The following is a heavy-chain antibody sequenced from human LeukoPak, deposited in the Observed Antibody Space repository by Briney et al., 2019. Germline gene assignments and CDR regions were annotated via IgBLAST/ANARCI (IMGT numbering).Heavy chain of an antibody. V-gene: IGHV3-23*01. D-gene: IGHD2-2*02. CDR3: AKDQSHTYCSGTSCYMEEAFDI. CDR1: GFTFSSYA. Sequence: GGSLRLSCAASGFTFSSYAMSWVRQAPGKGLEWVSAISGSGGSTYYADSVKGRFTISRDNSKNTLYLQMNSLRAEDTAVYYCAKDQSHTYCSGTSCYMEEAFDIWGQGTMVTVSS. J-gene: IGHJ3*02. CDR2: ISGSGGST.